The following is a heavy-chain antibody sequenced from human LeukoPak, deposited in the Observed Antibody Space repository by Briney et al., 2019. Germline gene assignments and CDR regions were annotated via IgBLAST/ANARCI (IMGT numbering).Heavy chain of an antibody. CDR3: ARGRSTSFSLGKYYYYYGMDV. Sequence: SVKVSCKASGGTFSSYAISWVRQAPGQGLEWMGRIIPIFGTANYAQKFQGRVTITADESTSTAYMELSSLRSEDTAVYYCARGRSTSFSLGKYYYYYGMDVWGQGTTVTVSS. CDR1: GGTFSSYA. V-gene: IGHV1-69*13. D-gene: IGHD2-2*01. J-gene: IGHJ6*02. CDR2: IIPIFGTA.